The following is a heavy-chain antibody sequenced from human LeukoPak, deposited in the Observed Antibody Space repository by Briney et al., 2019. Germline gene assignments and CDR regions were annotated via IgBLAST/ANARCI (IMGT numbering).Heavy chain of an antibody. CDR1: GGSISSGGYY. Sequence: SQTLSLTCTVSGGSISSGGYYWSWIRQHPGKGLEWIGYIYYSGSTYYNPSLKSRVTISVDTSKNQFSLKLSSVTAADTAAYYCARSLVGATSSLDYWGQGTLVTVSS. D-gene: IGHD1-26*01. CDR3: ARSLVGATSSLDY. J-gene: IGHJ4*02. V-gene: IGHV4-31*03. CDR2: IYYSGST.